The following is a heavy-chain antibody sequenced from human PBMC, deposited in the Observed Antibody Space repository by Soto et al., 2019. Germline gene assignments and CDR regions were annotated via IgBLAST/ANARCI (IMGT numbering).Heavy chain of an antibody. J-gene: IGHJ4*02. CDR3: ARAVLPATAPFDY. V-gene: IGHV4-59*01. CDR1: GGSISNYY. Sequence: QVQLQESGPRLVKPSETLSLTCIVSGGSISNYYWSWIRQPPGKGLEWIGYIYYSGSTNYNPSLQSRVTISVDTSKNQFSLKLSSVTAADTAVYYCARAVLPATAPFDYWGQGTLVTGSS. CDR2: IYYSGST. D-gene: IGHD2-2*01.